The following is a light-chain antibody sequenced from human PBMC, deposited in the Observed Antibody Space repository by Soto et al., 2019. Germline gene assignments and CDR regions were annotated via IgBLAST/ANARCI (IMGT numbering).Light chain of an antibody. Sequence: QSVLTQPPSVSAAPGQKVTISCSGSSSNVGNNYVSWYQQLPGTAPKLLIYDNNKRPSGIPDRFSGSKSGTSATLGITGLQTGDEADDYSGTWDNSLTGIIFVGGT. CDR3: GTWDNSLTGII. CDR1: SSNVGNNY. J-gene: IGLJ2*01. CDR2: DNN. V-gene: IGLV1-51*01.